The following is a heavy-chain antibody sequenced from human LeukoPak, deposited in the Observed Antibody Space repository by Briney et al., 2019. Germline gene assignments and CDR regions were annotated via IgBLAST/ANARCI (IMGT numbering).Heavy chain of an antibody. CDR3: ARVKEGRYCSSTSCYGTNYYYYYGMDV. V-gene: IGHV4-34*01. CDR2: INHSGST. CDR1: GGSFSGYY. Sequence: SETLSLTCAVYGGSFSGYYWSWIRQPPGKGLEWIGEINHSGSTNYNPSLKSRVTISVDTSKNQFSLKLSSVTAADTAVYYCARVKEGRYCSSTSCYGTNYYYYYGMDVWGQGTTVTVS. D-gene: IGHD2-2*01. J-gene: IGHJ6*02.